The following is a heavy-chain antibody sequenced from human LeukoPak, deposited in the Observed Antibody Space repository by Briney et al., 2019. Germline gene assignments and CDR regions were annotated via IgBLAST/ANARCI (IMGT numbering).Heavy chain of an antibody. D-gene: IGHD3-10*01. J-gene: IGHJ4*02. V-gene: IGHV4-39*02. CDR1: GGSISSRSYY. Sequence: SETLSLTCAVSGGSISSRSYYWGWIRQPPGKGLEWIVTIYYSGNTFYNPSLKSRVTISVDTSKNHFSLKLSSVTAADTAMYYCAARTSEASGRPFWGQGSLVTVSS. CDR2: IYYSGNT. CDR3: AARTSEASGRPF.